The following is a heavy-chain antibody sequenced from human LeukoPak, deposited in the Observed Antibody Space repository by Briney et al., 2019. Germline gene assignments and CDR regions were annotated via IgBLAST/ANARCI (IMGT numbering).Heavy chain of an antibody. CDR2: IYYSGST. J-gene: IGHJ4*02. CDR1: GDSISLYY. V-gene: IGHV4-59*01. D-gene: IGHD2-8*01. Sequence: PSETLSLTCTVSGDSISLYYWSWIRQPPGKGLEWIGYIYYSGSTNYNPSLKSRVTISVDTSKNQFSLKLSSVTAADTAVYYCSRENGAFSPFGYWGQGTLVTVLS. CDR3: SRENGAFSPFGY.